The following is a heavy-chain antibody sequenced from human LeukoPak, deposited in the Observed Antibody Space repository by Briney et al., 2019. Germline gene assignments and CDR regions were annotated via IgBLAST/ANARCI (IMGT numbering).Heavy chain of an antibody. CDR3: ARDLGGGNCY. CDR2: IKTDGTT. CDR1: GFTLSSYW. V-gene: IGHV3-74*01. Sequence: GGSLRLSCAASGFTLSSYWMYWVRQAPGKGLVWISRIKTDGTTSYADSVKGRFTISRDNAENTLYMQMNSLRVEDTALYYCARDLGGGNCYWGQGILDTVSS. D-gene: IGHD2-15*01. J-gene: IGHJ4*02.